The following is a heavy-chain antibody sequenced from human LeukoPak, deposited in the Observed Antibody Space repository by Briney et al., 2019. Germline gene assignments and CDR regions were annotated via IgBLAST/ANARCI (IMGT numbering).Heavy chain of an antibody. J-gene: IGHJ6*02. CDR3: ARGVSRFGVYYYYYGMDV. CDR2: ISGSGGST. D-gene: IGHD3-10*01. V-gene: IGHV3-23*01. CDR1: GFTFSSYA. Sequence: PGGSLRLSCAASGFTFSSYAMSWVRQAPGKGLEWVSAISGSGGSTYYADSVKGRFTISRDNSKNTLYLQMNSLRAEDTAVYYCARGVSRFGVYYYYYGMDVWGQGTTVTVSS.